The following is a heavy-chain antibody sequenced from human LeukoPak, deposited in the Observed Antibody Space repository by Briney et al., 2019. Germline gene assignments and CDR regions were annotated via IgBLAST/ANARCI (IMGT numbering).Heavy chain of an antibody. Sequence: ASVKVSCKGSGYTFTGDYIHWVRQAPGQGLEWMGWINPNSGGTNYAQKFQGRVTMTRDTSISTAYMELSRLTSDDTAVYYCARAGGGLDYWGQGTLITVPS. CDR3: ARAGGGLDY. J-gene: IGHJ4*02. D-gene: IGHD2-15*01. V-gene: IGHV1-2*02. CDR2: INPNSGGT. CDR1: GYTFTGDY.